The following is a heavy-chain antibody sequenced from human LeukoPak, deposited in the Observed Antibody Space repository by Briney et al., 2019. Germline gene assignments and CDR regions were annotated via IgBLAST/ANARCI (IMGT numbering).Heavy chain of an antibody. V-gene: IGHV5-51*01. CDR2: IYPGDSDT. D-gene: IGHD2-15*01. CDR1: GYSFNSYW. J-gene: IGHJ4*02. CDR3: ARRLCSGGSCYYFDY. Sequence: GESLKISCKGSGYSFNSYWIGWVRQMPGKDLEWMGMIYPGDSDTRYSPSFQGQVTISADKSTSTASLQWSSLKASDTAMYYCARRLCSGGSCYYFDYWGQGTLVTVSS.